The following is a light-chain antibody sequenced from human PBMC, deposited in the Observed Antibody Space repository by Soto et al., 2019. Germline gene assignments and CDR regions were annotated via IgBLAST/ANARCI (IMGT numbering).Light chain of an antibody. CDR2: GAT. J-gene: IGKJ4*01. CDR3: QQHNDWPLT. CDR1: QSVSNN. Sequence: EIVMTQSPATLSVSPGERVTLSCRASQSVSNNLAWYQQKPGQVPRLLIYGATATATGIPARFSGSGSGTEFTLTISSLQSEDFAVYYCQQHNDWPLTFGGGTKVEIK. V-gene: IGKV3-15*01.